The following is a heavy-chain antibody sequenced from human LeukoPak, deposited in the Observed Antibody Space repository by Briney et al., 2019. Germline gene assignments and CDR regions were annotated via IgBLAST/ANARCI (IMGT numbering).Heavy chain of an antibody. V-gene: IGHV4-31*11. CDR3: ARDKQGNSYAFDI. Sequence: SETLSLTCAVYGGSFSGYYWSWIRQHPGKGLEWIGYIYSSGSTYYNPSLKSRVTISAATSKSQFSLKLSSVTAADTAVYYCARDKQGNSYAFDIWGQGTMVTVSS. CDR2: IYSSGST. CDR1: GGSFSGYY. D-gene: IGHD6-13*01. J-gene: IGHJ3*02.